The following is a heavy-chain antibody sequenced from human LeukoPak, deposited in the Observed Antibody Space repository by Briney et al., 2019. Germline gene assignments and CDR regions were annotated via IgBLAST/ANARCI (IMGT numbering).Heavy chain of an antibody. CDR1: GFTFSSYS. CDR2: ISSSSSYI. Sequence: PGGSLRLSCAASGFTFSSYSMNWVRQAPGKGLEWVSSISSSSSYIYYADSVKGRFTISRDNAKNSLYLQMNSLRAEDTAVYCCARDWGTVTTYDELYGMDVWGQGTTVTVSS. CDR3: ARDWGTVTTYDELYGMDV. V-gene: IGHV3-21*01. J-gene: IGHJ6*02. D-gene: IGHD4-11*01.